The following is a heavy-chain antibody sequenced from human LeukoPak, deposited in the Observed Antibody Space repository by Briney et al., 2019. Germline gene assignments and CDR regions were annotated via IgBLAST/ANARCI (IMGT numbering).Heavy chain of an antibody. CDR3: AREDSSGSFDY. Sequence: ASVKVSRKASGYTFTGYYMHWVRQAPGQGLEWMGWINPNSGGTNYAQKSQGRVTMTRDTSISTAYMELSRLRSDDTAVYYCAREDSSGSFDYWGQGTLVTVSS. J-gene: IGHJ4*02. D-gene: IGHD6-19*01. CDR2: INPNSGGT. V-gene: IGHV1-2*02. CDR1: GYTFTGYY.